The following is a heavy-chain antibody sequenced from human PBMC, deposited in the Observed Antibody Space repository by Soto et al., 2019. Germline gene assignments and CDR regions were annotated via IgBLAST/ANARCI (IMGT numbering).Heavy chain of an antibody. J-gene: IGHJ6*02. Sequence: PGRSLKLSCAASGFTFSSYAMSWVRQAPGKGLERVSALSGSGCNTYYADTLKGRFTISRDNSKNTLYLQMNSLRAEDTAVSYCAKGYCSSTSCYKGDSYGMDVWGQGTTVTVSS. V-gene: IGHV3-23*01. CDR3: AKGYCSSTSCYKGDSYGMDV. D-gene: IGHD2-2*02. CDR1: GFTFSSYA. CDR2: LSGSGCNT.